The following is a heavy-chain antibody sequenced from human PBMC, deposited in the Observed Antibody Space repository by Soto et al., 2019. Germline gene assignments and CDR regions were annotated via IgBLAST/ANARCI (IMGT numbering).Heavy chain of an antibody. V-gene: IGHV3-23*01. Sequence: EVQLLESGGGLVQPGGSLRLSCAASGFTFNNYAMGWVRQATGKGLAWVSAITDSGDDTYYIDSVKGRFTISRDNSKSTLYLQMNSLRAEDTAIYYCAKLGSSSWSPHYYFDYWGQGTLVTVSS. J-gene: IGHJ4*02. CDR2: ITDSGDDT. CDR3: AKLGSSSWSPHYYFDY. CDR1: GFTFNNYA. D-gene: IGHD2-2*01.